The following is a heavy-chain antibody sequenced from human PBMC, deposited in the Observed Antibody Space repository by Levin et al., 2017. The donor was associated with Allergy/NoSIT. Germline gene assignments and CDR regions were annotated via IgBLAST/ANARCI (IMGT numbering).Heavy chain of an antibody. CDR3: SRHKAAEGFSSRYSGSDS. V-gene: IGHV4-39*01. J-gene: IGHJ4*02. CDR2: LYYGGSI. CDR1: GVSISSSTDY. Sequence: SETLSLTCTVSGVSISSSTDYWVWIRQPPGKGLEWIGTLYYGGSIFYNPSLESRVTISVDTSDNRLSLTLTSVTAADTAVYYCSRHKAAEGFSSRYSGSDSWGQGTLVTVSS. D-gene: IGHD6-13*01.